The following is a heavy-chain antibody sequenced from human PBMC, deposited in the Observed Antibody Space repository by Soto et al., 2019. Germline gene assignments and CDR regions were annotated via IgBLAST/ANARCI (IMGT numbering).Heavy chain of an antibody. CDR3: ASGDGLAHLMY. CDR2: IWHDGSQK. D-gene: IGHD2-15*01. J-gene: IGHJ4*02. CDR1: GFDFSSHG. V-gene: IGHV3-33*01. Sequence: QVQLVESGGGVVQPGRSLRLSCTVSGFDFSSHGYHWVRQAPGKGLEWVAVIWHDGSQKYYADSGKGRFTISRDDAKATLYLQMTSLGAEDTALYHCASGDGLAHLMYWGQGALASVSP.